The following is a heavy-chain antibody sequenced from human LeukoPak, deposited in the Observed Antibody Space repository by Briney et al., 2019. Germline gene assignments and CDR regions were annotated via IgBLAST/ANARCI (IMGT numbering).Heavy chain of an antibody. CDR2: IKQDGSDK. J-gene: IGHJ4*02. V-gene: IGHV3-7*05. CDR1: GFSFSSYW. Sequence: GGSLRLSCAASGFSFSSYWMSWVRQAPGKGLEWVANIKQDGSDKYYVDSVKGRLTISRDNSKNSLYLQMDSLRAEDTAVYYCARGGDSSNWYPGYFDYWGQGALVTVSS. CDR3: ARGGDSSNWYPGYFDY. D-gene: IGHD6-13*01.